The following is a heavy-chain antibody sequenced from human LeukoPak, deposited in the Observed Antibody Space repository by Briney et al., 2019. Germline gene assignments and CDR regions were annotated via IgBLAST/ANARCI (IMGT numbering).Heavy chain of an antibody. CDR2: ISSSGSTI. V-gene: IGHV3-48*03. D-gene: IGHD4-23*01. CDR3: ARDYGGSSPFDY. J-gene: IGHJ4*02. CDR1: GFTFSSYE. Sequence: SGGSLRLSCAASGFTFSSYEMHGVRQAPGKGLEWVSYISSSGSTIYYADSVKGRFTISRDNAKNSLYLQMNSLRAEDTAVYYCARDYGGSSPFDYWGQGTLVTVSS.